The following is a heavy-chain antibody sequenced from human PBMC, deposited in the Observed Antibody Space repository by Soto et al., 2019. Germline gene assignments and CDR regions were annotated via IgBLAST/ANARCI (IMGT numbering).Heavy chain of an antibody. D-gene: IGHD5-18*01. CDR1: GGSINSYY. V-gene: IGHV4-59*01. CDR3: AIGYHGYIYANFGY. J-gene: IGHJ4*02. CDR2: IYYNGNT. Sequence: QVQLQESGPGLVKPSETLSLTCNVSGGSINSYYWNWIRQPPGKGLEWIAYIYYNGNTDSNPSLESRVTISLDTPKNQFSLKLSPVTAADTAVYYCAIGYHGYIYANFGYWGQGILVTASS.